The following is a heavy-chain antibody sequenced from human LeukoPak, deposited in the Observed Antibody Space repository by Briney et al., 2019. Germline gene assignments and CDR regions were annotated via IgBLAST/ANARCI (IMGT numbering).Heavy chain of an antibody. CDR3: AMEVGATGYYFDY. CDR2: IIPIFGTA. Sequence: WASVKVSCKASGGTFSSYAISWVRQAPGQGLEWMGGIIPIFGTANYAQKFQGRVTITADESTSTAYMELSSLRSEDTAVYYCAMEVGATGYYFDYWGQGTLVTVSS. CDR1: GGTFSSYA. D-gene: IGHD1-26*01. V-gene: IGHV1-69*13. J-gene: IGHJ4*02.